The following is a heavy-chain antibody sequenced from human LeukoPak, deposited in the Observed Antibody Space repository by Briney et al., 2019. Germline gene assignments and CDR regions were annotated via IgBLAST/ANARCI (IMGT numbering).Heavy chain of an antibody. V-gene: IGHV3-21*01. CDR3: VRDLAWGAY. CDR2: ITSSSSSI. Sequence: GGSLRLSCVASGFTFSIYTMSWVRQAPGKGLEWVSSITSSSSSIYSADSVKGRLTISRDNAKNSLYLEMNGLRDEDTAVYYCVRDLAWGAYWGQGTLVTVSS. J-gene: IGHJ4*02. D-gene: IGHD4/OR15-4a*01. CDR1: GFTFSIYT.